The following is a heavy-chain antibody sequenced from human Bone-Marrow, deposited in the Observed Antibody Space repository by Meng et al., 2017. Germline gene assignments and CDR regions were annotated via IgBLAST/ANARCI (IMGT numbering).Heavy chain of an antibody. CDR1: GFTFSDYY. J-gene: IGHJ2*01. D-gene: IGHD4-17*01. Sequence: QVRLVAAGGGLVKPGGSLKLSCAASGFTFSDYYMSWIRQAPGKGLEWVSYISSSGSTIYYADSVKGRFTISRDNAKNSLYLQMNSPRAEDTAVYYCARDDYGDRYWYFDLWGRGTLVTVSS. CDR2: ISSSGSTI. CDR3: ARDDYGDRYWYFDL. V-gene: IGHV3-11*01.